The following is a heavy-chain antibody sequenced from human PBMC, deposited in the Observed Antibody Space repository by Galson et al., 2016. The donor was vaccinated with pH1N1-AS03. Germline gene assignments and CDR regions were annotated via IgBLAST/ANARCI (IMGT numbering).Heavy chain of an antibody. CDR2: IMGIRDLI. V-gene: IGHV3-9*01. J-gene: IGHJ6*02. CDR1: GFALHDSA. CDR3: GKDIKPGGMDV. Sequence: SLRLSCAGSGFALHDSAMHWVRQAPGKGLEWVAGIMGIRDLIRYADSVKGRFTPSRDIGKNSLYLQMNSLRPEDTASYYCGKDIKPGGMDVWGQGTTVIGSS.